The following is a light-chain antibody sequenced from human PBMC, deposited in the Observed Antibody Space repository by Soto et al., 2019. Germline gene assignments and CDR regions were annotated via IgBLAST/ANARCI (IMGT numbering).Light chain of an antibody. Sequence: AIRMTQSPSSFSASTGDRVTITCRASQGISSYLAWYQQKPGKAPKLLIYAASTLQSGVPSRFSGCGSGTAFTLTISRLQSEDFATYYCHQYYSYPLAFGQGTKVEI. CDR1: QGISSY. CDR2: AAS. V-gene: IGKV1-8*01. CDR3: HQYYSYPLA. J-gene: IGKJ1*01.